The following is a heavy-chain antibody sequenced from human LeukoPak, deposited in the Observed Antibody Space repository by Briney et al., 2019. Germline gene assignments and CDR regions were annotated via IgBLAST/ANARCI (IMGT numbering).Heavy chain of an antibody. CDR2: ISSSSSYI. CDR1: GFTFSSYS. V-gene: IGHV3-21*01. J-gene: IGHJ4*02. Sequence: TGGSLRLSCAASGFTFSSYSMNWVRQAPGKGLEWVSSISSSSSYIYYADSVKGRFTISRDNAKNSLYLQMNSLRAEDTAVYYCARGRSGIAVAGPGRYFDYWGQGTLVTVSS. D-gene: IGHD6-19*01. CDR3: ARGRSGIAVAGPGRYFDY.